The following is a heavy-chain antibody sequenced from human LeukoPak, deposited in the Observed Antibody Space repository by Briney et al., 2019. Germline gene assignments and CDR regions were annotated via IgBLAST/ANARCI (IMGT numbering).Heavy chain of an antibody. V-gene: IGHV4-34*01. CDR3: VLATWRKGYYINY. CDR1: GGSFSGYY. J-gene: IGHJ4*02. D-gene: IGHD1-14*01. Sequence: SETLSLTCAVYGGSFSGYYWSWIRQPPGKGLGWIGEINHSGSTNYNPPLTSRVTISLDTSQNQFSLRLRSVTPAGTAVCYCVLATWRKGYYINYWGQGTLVTAPS. CDR2: INHSGST.